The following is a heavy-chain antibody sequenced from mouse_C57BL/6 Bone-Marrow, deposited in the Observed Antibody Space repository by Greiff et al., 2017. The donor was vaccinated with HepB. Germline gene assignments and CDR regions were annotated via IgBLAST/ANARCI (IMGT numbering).Heavy chain of an antibody. CDR3: ARGGWDNYFDY. D-gene: IGHD3-3*01. CDR2: IYPRSGNT. CDR1: GYTFTSYG. V-gene: IGHV1-81*01. J-gene: IGHJ2*01. Sequence: QVQLKQSGAELARPGASVKLSCKASGYTFTSYGISWVKQRTGQGLEWIGEIYPRSGNTYYNEKFKGKATLTADKSSSTAYMELRSLTSEDSAVYFCARGGWDNYFDYWGQGTTLTVSS.